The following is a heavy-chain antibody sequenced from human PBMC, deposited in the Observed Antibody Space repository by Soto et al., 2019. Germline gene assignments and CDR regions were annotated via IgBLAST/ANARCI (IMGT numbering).Heavy chain of an antibody. D-gene: IGHD2-15*01. CDR1: GFSLSTSGVG. V-gene: IGHV2-5*02. CDR2: IYWDDDK. CDR3: AHRPPPNIVYNWFDP. Sequence: QITLKESGPTLVKPTQTLTLTCTFSGFSLSTSGVGVGWIRQPPGKALEWLALIYWDDDKRYSPSLKSRLTITKDTYKNQLVLTMTNMDPVDKPTYYCAHRPPPNIVYNWFDPWGQGTLVTVSS. J-gene: IGHJ5*02.